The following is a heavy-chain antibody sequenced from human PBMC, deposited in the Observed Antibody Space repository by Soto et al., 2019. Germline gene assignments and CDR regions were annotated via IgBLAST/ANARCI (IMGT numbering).Heavy chain of an antibody. D-gene: IGHD3-22*01. V-gene: IGHV4-30-2*06. CDR3: ARGPYSYDSHGVDY. Sequence: SETLSLTCAVSGGSIDRGGFTWSWIRQSPEKGLEWIGYLHLGERTSYNPSLTGRFTITGDTSNNQFSLKVTAVTAADTAIYYCARGPYSYDSHGVDYWGRGTLVTVSS. CDR1: GGSIDRGGFT. CDR2: LHLGERT. J-gene: IGHJ4*02.